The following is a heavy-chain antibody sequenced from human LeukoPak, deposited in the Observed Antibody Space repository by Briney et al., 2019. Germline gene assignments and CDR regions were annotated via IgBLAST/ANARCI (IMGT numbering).Heavy chain of an antibody. V-gene: IGHV4-59*01. CDR2: VSYGGST. J-gene: IGHJ6*03. CDR3: ARAISMVRGLHHYYYYMDV. CDR1: GVSITNYY. Sequence: ASETLSLTCTVSGVSITNYYWSWIRQPPGKGLEWIGHVSYGGSTNYNPSLKSRITMSVDTSKNQFSLNLTSVTAADTAVYYCARAISMVRGLHHYYYYMDVWGEGTTVTVAS. D-gene: IGHD3-10*01.